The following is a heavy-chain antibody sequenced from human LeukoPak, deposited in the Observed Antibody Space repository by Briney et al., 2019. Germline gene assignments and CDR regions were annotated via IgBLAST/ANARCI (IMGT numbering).Heavy chain of an antibody. CDR3: ARLGRYHLFSYMDV. CDR2: ISAYTGDT. Sequence: SDTLTHQFPGYTLPVCRKNRMRQAPGQGKERMGWISAYTGDTKYAQKVQGRVSMTTDTSTNTAYMEVRSLRADDTAVYYCARLGRYHLFSYMDVWGKGTTVTVSS. J-gene: IGHJ6*03. CDR1: GYTLPVCR. D-gene: IGHD1-26*01. V-gene: IGHV1-18*01.